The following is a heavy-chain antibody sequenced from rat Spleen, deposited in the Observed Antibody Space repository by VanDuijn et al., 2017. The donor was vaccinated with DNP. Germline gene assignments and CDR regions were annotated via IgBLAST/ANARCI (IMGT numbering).Heavy chain of an antibody. CDR2: ISSDGNT. Sequence: QVQLRESGPGLVQPSQILSLTCTVSGFSFPNFAVNWVRQPPGKGLEWVAAISSDGNTFYNSDLKSRLSFSRDTPKNQVLLQMDSLQDEDSAIYFCTTGGTYIYPFTYWGQGTLVTVSS. V-gene: IGHV2S12*01. CDR3: TTGGTYIYPFTY. D-gene: IGHD1-2*01. J-gene: IGHJ3*01. CDR1: GFSFPNFA.